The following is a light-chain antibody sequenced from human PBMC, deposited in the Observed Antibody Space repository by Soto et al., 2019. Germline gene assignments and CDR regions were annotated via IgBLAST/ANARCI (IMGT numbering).Light chain of an antibody. V-gene: IGKV1-5*01. CDR1: QSISSW. CDR2: DAS. CDR3: QQYNSHWT. J-gene: IGKJ1*01. Sequence: EIQMTQSPSTLSASVGDRVTISCRASQSISSWLAWYQQKPGKAPNLLIYDASSLQSGVPSRFSGIGSGTEFTLTISSLQPDDFATYYCQQYNSHWTFGQGTKVDIK.